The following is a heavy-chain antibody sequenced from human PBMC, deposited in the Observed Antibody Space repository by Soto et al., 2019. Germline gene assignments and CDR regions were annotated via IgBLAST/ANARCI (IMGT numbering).Heavy chain of an antibody. J-gene: IGHJ4*02. Sequence: ASVKVCCKTSGYILTSYYIHWVRQAPGQGLEWMGIINPSGGTTTYAQKFQGRVTMTRDTSTSTVYMELSSLRSEDTAVYYCARGPATAPDAYWGLGTLVTVSS. CDR3: ARGPATAPDAY. D-gene: IGHD2-2*01. CDR1: GYILTSYY. V-gene: IGHV1-46*01. CDR2: INPSGGTT.